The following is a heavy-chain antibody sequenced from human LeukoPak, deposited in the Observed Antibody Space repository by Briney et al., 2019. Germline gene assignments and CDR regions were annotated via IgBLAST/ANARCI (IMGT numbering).Heavy chain of an antibody. V-gene: IGHV4-59*01. D-gene: IGHD6-19*01. CDR3: ARGAVFYYYMDV. Sequence: SETLSLTCTVSGGSISTYFWSWIRQPPGKGLEWIGYIYYSGSTNYNPSLKSRVTISLDTSKNQFSLKLSSVTAADTAVYYCARGAVFYYYMDVWGKGTTVTISS. CDR1: GGSISTYF. CDR2: IYYSGST. J-gene: IGHJ6*03.